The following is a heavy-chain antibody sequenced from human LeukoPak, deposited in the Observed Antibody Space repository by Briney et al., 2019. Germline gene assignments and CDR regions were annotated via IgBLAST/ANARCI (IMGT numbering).Heavy chain of an antibody. CDR1: GFTFSNYG. CDR3: SKSKAIVLVPAARSPIDY. J-gene: IGHJ4*02. V-gene: IGHV3-23*01. CDR2: ISGSGVTT. Sequence: GGSLRLSCAASGFTFSNYGMSWVRQAPGKGLEWVSAISGSGVTTYYADSVKGWFTISRDNSKHTLYLQMNSLRAEDTAVYYCSKSKAIVLVPAARSPIDYWGQGTLVTVSS. D-gene: IGHD2-2*01.